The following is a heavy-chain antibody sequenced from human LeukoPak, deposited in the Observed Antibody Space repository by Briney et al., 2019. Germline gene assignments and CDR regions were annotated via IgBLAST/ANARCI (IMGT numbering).Heavy chain of an antibody. V-gene: IGHV1-69*05. D-gene: IGHD2-15*01. Sequence: SVKVSCKASGGTFSSYAISWVRQAPGQGLEWMGNYIPIFGTAIYAQKFQGRVTITTDASTSTAFMELSSLRSEDTAVYYCARDPGYCNGGSCYSAYFDFWGQGTPVTVSS. CDR3: ARDPGYCNGGSCYSAYFDF. CDR2: YIPIFGTA. CDR1: GGTFSSYA. J-gene: IGHJ4*02.